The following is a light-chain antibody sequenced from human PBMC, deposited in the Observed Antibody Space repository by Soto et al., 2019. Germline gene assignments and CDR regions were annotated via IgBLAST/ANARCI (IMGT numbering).Light chain of an antibody. Sequence: VIWMTHSPSLLSASTGDRVTISCRVSQGISSYLAWYQQKPGKAPELLIYAASTLQSGVPSRFSGSGSGTEFTLTISSLQPDDFATYYCQQYNRFPRTFGQGTK. CDR1: QGISSY. CDR2: AAS. CDR3: QQYNRFPRT. J-gene: IGKJ1*01. V-gene: IGKV1D-8*03.